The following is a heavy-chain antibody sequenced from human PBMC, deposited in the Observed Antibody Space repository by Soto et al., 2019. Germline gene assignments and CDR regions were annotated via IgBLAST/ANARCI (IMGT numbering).Heavy chain of an antibody. V-gene: IGHV3-33*01. CDR1: GVIFSGYG. CDR2: IRYDGSNI. J-gene: IGHJ4*02. CDR3: ARFCSGIPGGMRDGCLGY. D-gene: IGHD2-2*01. Sequence: PGGSLRLSCAASGVIFSGYGMHWVRQAPGKGLEWVAVIRYDGSNIYYADSVKGRFTISRDNSKNTLYLQMNSLRAEDTAVYYCARFCSGIPGGMRDGCLGYWGQGTLVTVS.